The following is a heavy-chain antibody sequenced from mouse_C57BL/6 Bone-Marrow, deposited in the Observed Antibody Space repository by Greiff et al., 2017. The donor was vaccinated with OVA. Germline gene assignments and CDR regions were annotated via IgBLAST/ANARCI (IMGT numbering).Heavy chain of an antibody. CDR1: GYTFTSYW. Sequence: QVQLQQPGAELVKPGASVKLSCKASGYTFTSYWMHWVKQRPGQGLEWIGMIHPNSGSTNYNEKFKSKATLTVDKSSSTAYMQLSSLTSEDSAVYYCARNDYDEFWYFDVWGTGTTVTVSS. D-gene: IGHD2-4*01. V-gene: IGHV1-64*01. J-gene: IGHJ1*03. CDR2: IHPNSGST. CDR3: ARNDYDEFWYFDV.